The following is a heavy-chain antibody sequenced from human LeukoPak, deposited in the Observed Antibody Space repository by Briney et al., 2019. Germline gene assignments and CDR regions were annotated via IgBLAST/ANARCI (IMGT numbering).Heavy chain of an antibody. CDR1: GYSFTSYW. D-gene: IGHD2-21*02. J-gene: IGHJ4*02. V-gene: IGHV5-51*01. CDR3: ARPYCGGDCYSHTAYDY. CDR2: IYPGDSDT. Sequence: GESLKISCKGSGYSFTSYWIGWVRQMPGKGLEWMGIIYPGDSDTRYSPSFQGQVTISADKSISTAYLQWSSLKASDTAMYYCARPYCGGDCYSHTAYDYWGQGTLVTVSS.